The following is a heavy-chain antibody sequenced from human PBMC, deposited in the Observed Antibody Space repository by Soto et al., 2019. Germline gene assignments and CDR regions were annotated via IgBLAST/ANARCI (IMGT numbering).Heavy chain of an antibody. CDR2: ISSSSSYT. J-gene: IGHJ3*02. CDR3: ARSRGRDDAFDI. D-gene: IGHD5-12*01. CDR1: GFTFSDYY. V-gene: IGHV3-11*06. Sequence: GGSLRLSCAASGFTFSDYYMSWIRQAPGKGLEWVSYISSSSSYTNYADSVKGRFTISRDNAKNSLYLQMNSLRAEDTAVYYCARSRGRDDAFDIWGQGTMVTVSS.